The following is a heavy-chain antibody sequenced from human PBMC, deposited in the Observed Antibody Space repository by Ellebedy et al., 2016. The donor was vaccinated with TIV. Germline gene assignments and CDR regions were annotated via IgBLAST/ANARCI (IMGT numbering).Heavy chain of an antibody. CDR3: ARVTTVTTHYYYYGMDV. CDR2: INHSGST. Sequence: SETLSLTCAVYGGSFSGYYWSWIRQPPGKGLEWIGEINHSGSTNYNPSPKSRVTVSVDTSKNQFSLKLSSVTAADTAVYYCARVTTVTTHYYYYGMDVWGQGTTVTVSS. D-gene: IGHD4-17*01. CDR1: GGSFSGYY. J-gene: IGHJ6*02. V-gene: IGHV4-34*01.